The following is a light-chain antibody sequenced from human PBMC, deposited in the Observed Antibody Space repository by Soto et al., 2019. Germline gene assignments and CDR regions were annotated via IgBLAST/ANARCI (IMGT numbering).Light chain of an antibody. CDR1: SSNIGAGYD. V-gene: IGLV1-40*01. CDR3: QSYDSSLV. CDR2: GNS. Sequence: QSVLTQPPSVSGAPGQRVTISCTGSSSNIGAGYDVHWYQQLPGTAPKLLIYGNSNRPSGVPDRFSGSKSGTSASLAITGRQAEDEADYYCQSYDSSLVFGGGTKLTVL. J-gene: IGLJ2*01.